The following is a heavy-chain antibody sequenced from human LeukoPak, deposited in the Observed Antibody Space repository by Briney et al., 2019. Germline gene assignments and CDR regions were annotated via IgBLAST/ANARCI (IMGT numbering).Heavy chain of an antibody. CDR1: GDIVSSNSVT. Sequence: SQTLSLTCAISGDIVSSNSVTWNWIRQSPSRGLEWLGRTYYRSKWYNDYAVSVKSRITINPDTSKNQFSLQLNSVTPEDTAVYYCARDRWELLAYFDYWGQGTLVTVSS. CDR3: ARDRWELLAYFDY. J-gene: IGHJ4*02. D-gene: IGHD1-26*01. V-gene: IGHV6-1*01. CDR2: TYYRSKWYN.